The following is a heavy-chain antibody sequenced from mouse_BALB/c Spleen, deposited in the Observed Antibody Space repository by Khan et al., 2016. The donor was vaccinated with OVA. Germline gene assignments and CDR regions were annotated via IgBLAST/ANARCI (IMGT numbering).Heavy chain of an antibody. CDR3: ARKDYYDYDPFPY. CDR1: GYSINSEYA. Sequence: VQLKESGPGLVKPSQSLSLTCTVTGYSINSEYAWNWIRQFPGNKLEWMGYINYRGNTRFNPSLKSRTSITRDTSKNQFFLQLNSVTTEDTATYYCARKDYYDYDPFPYWGQGTLVTVSA. J-gene: IGHJ3*01. V-gene: IGHV3-2*02. D-gene: IGHD2-4*01. CDR2: INYRGNT.